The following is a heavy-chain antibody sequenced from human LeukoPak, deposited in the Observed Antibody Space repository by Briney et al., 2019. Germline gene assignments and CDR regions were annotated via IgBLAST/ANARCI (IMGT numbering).Heavy chain of an antibody. D-gene: IGHD7-27*01. CDR2: IYYSGST. CDR1: GGSISSYY. Sequence: PSETLSLTCTVSGGSISSYYWSWIRQPPGKGLEWMGYIYYSGSTNYNPSLKSRVTISVDTSKNQFSLKLSSVTAADTAVYYCARERTSGDLADAFDIWGQGTMVTVSS. CDR3: ARERTSGDLADAFDI. V-gene: IGHV4-59*01. J-gene: IGHJ3*02.